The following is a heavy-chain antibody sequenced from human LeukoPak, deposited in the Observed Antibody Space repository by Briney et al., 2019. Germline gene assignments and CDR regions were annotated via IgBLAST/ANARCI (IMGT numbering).Heavy chain of an antibody. D-gene: IGHD3-3*01. CDR2: ISAYNGNT. Sequence: ASVKVSCKASGYTFTSYGISWVRQAPGQGLEWMGWISAYNGNTNYAQKLQGRVTMTTDTSTSTAYMELRSLRSDDTAVYYCAREGVAEYYDFWSGFPYYFDYWGQGTLVTVSS. J-gene: IGHJ4*02. CDR3: AREGVAEYYDFWSGFPYYFDY. V-gene: IGHV1-18*01. CDR1: GYTFTSYG.